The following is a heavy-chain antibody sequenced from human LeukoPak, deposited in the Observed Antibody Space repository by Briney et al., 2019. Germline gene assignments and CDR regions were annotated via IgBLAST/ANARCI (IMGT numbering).Heavy chain of an antibody. CDR2: INSDGSST. CDR3: ARASNYYDRSGYYYPNFDY. V-gene: IGHV3-74*01. CDR1: GFTFSSYW. Sequence: PGGSLRLSCAASGFTFSSYWMHWVRHAPGKGLVWVSRINSDGSSTNYADSVKGRFTISRDNAKNTLYLQMNSLRAEDTAVYYCARASNYYDRSGYYYPNFDYWGQGTLVTVSS. D-gene: IGHD3-22*01. J-gene: IGHJ4*02.